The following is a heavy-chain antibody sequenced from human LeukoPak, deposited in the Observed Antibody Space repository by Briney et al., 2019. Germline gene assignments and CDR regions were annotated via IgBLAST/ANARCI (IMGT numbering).Heavy chain of an antibody. Sequence: GGSLRLSCAASGFTFDDYAMHWVRQAPVKGLEWVSGISWNSGSIGYADSVKGRFTISRDNAKNSLYLQMNSLRAEDTALYYCAKGSKVVPAATLDYWGQGTLVTVSS. CDR3: AKGSKVVPAATLDY. CDR1: GFTFDDYA. CDR2: ISWNSGSI. J-gene: IGHJ4*02. D-gene: IGHD2-2*01. V-gene: IGHV3-9*01.